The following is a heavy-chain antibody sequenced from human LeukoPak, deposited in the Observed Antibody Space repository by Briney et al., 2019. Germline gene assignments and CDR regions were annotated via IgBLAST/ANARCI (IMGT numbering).Heavy chain of an antibody. V-gene: IGHV4-30-4*08. CDR2: IYYSGST. CDR1: GGFIISGDYH. D-gene: IGHD2-15*01. CDR3: ARENKKPWWVGPVY. J-gene: IGHJ4*02. Sequence: SQTLSLTCTVSGGFIISGDYHWSWIRQPPGERLEWTGYIYYSGSTYYNPSLKSRVTISVDTSKNQFYLKLSTVTAEDTAVYYCARENKKPWWVGPVYWGQGTLVTVSS.